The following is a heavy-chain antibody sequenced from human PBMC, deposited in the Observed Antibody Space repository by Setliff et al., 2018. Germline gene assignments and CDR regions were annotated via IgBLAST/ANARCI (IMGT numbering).Heavy chain of an antibody. J-gene: IGHJ3*01. CDR2: IYPGDSDT. Sequence: GESLKISCKASGYIFTNYWIGWVRQLPGKGLEWMGVIYPGDSDTRYSTSFQGQVTISADKSINTAYLQWRSLKASDTAIYYCTRHEDRNKCTSSSCYRENDAFDVWGQGAMVTVSS. CDR1: GYIFTNYW. CDR3: TRHEDRNKCTSSSCYRENDAFDV. V-gene: IGHV5-51*01. D-gene: IGHD2-2*01.